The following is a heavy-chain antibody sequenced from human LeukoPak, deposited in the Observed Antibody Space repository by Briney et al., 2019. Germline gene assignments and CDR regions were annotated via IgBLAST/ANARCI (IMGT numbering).Heavy chain of an antibody. CDR3: ACSSTNYYYYGMDV. V-gene: IGHV4-34*01. Sequence: PSETRSLTCALYSRSFSVYYCGWIRQPPRKWLEWIGEIKHGGSHHYNPSLKSRVTISVDTSKNQFSLKLSSVTAADTAVYYCACSSTNYYYYGMDVWGQGTTVTVSS. CDR2: IKHGGSH. J-gene: IGHJ6*02. CDR1: SRSFSVYY. D-gene: IGHD2-2*01.